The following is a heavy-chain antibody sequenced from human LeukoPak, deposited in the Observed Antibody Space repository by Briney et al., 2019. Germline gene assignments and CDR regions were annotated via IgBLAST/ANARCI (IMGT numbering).Heavy chain of an antibody. Sequence: GRSLRLSCAASGFTFSSYAMHWVRQAPGKGLEWVAVISYDGSNKYYADSVKGRFTISRDNSKNTLYLQMNSLRAEDTAVYYCARERQLERRYYYYYGMDVWGQGTTVTVSS. CDR3: ARERQLERRYYYYYGMDV. D-gene: IGHD1-1*01. CDR2: ISYDGSNK. V-gene: IGHV3-30*04. CDR1: GFTFSSYA. J-gene: IGHJ6*02.